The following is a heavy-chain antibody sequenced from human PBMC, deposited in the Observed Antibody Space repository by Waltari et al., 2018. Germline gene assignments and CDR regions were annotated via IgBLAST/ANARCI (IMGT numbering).Heavy chain of an antibody. CDR3: AKLSGEDGAFDI. CDR1: GFTFSSYA. CDR2: ISGVGGST. J-gene: IGHJ3*02. D-gene: IGHD3-16*01. Sequence: EVQLVESGGGLVQPGGSLRLSCAASGFTFSSYAMSWVRQAPGKGLEWVSAISGVGGSTYYAASVKGRFTISRDNSKNTLYRQMNSLRAEDTAVYYCAKLSGEDGAFDIWGQGTMVTVSS. V-gene: IGHV3-23*04.